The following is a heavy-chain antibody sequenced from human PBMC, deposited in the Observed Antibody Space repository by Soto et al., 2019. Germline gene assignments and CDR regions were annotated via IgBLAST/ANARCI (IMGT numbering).Heavy chain of an antibody. CDR2: INGGSGGST. V-gene: IGHV3-23*01. J-gene: IGHJ4*02. CDR3: ANGGY. Sequence: EVQLLESGGGLVQPGGSLRLSCAASGFSFSSYAMNWVRQAPGKGLEWVTTINGGSGGSTYYADSVKGRFTISRDNSKNTLYLQMNSLRAEDTAVYYCANGGYWGQGTLVTVSS. CDR1: GFSFSSYA. D-gene: IGHD2-15*01.